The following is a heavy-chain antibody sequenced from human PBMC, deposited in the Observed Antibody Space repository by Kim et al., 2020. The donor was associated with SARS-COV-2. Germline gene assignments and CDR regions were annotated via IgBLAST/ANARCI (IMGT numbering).Heavy chain of an antibody. V-gene: IGHV3-43*02. J-gene: IGHJ5*02. CDR3: AKDIAHFYSSWYHWFDP. CDR1: GFTFDDYA. D-gene: IGHD6-13*01. CDR2: ISGDGGST. Sequence: GGSLRLSCAASGFTFDDYAMHWVRQAPGKGLEWVSLISGDGGSTYYADSVKGRFTISRDNSKNSLYLQMNSLRTEDTALYYCAKDIAHFYSSWYHWFDPWGQGTLVTVSS.